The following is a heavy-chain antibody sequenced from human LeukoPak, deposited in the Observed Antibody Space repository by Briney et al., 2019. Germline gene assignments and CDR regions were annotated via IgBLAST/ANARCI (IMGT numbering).Heavy chain of an antibody. CDR3: AKRGRDQLLCYFDY. V-gene: IGHV3-23*01. CDR2: ITGRGDI. CDR1: GITFRNSG. D-gene: IGHD2-2*01. J-gene: IGHJ4*02. Sequence: PGGSLRLSCVASGITFRNSGMSWVRQAPGKGLEWVSDITGRGDIDYADSVKGRFTISRDNSKNTLYLQMNYLRVEDTAIYYCAKRGRDQLLCYFDYWGQGTRVTASS.